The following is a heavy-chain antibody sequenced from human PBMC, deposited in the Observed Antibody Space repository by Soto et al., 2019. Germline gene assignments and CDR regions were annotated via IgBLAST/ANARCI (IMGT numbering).Heavy chain of an antibody. J-gene: IGHJ4*02. CDR2: FVPLFGTT. CDR1: GGTFSGYV. CDR3: ATHCLGVPSPPYSDN. Sequence: QLVQSGSEVKKPGSSVKVSCQASGGTFSGYVVTWVRQAPGQGLEWMGEFVPLFGTTKYARTFPGRLTITAEESTSTAYMEMRILKSDDTAVYYCATHCLGVPSPPYSDNWGQGTLVTVSS. V-gene: IGHV1-69*01. D-gene: IGHD2-21*01.